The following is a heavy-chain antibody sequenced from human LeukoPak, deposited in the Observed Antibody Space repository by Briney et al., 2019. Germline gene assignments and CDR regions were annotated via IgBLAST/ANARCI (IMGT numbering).Heavy chain of an antibody. CDR1: GYTLTELS. D-gene: IGHD6-19*01. Sequence: ASVKVSCKVSGYTLTELSMHWVRQAPGKGLEWMGGFDPEDGETIYAQKFQGRVTMTEDTSTDTAYTELSSLRSEDTAVYYCATSRIAVAGRYYYYGMDVWGQGTTVTVSS. CDR3: ATSRIAVAGRYYYYGMDV. V-gene: IGHV1-24*01. CDR2: FDPEDGET. J-gene: IGHJ6*02.